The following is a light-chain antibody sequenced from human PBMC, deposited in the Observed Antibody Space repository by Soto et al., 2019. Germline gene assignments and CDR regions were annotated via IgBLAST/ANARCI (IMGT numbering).Light chain of an antibody. CDR3: QQYNTLGT. J-gene: IGKJ1*01. V-gene: IGKV1-5*01. Sequence: DIRMTQSPSTLSASVGDRVTITCRARQSDSSWLAWYPQKPGKATKLLIYAASSLVSVVPSRFSGSGCGTYFTLTISSLQPDDSATYYCQQYNTLGTFGPGTKVEIK. CDR1: QSDSSW. CDR2: AAS.